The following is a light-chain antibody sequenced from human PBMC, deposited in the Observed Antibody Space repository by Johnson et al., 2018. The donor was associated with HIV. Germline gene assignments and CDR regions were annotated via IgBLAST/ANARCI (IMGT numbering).Light chain of an antibody. Sequence: QSVLTQPPSVSAAPGQKVTISCSGSSSNIGNNYVSCHQQLPGTAPKLLIYDNNKRPSGIPDRISGSKSGTSATLGITGLQTGDEADYYCGTWDTRLSGGGVFGTGTKVTVL. CDR3: GTWDTRLSGGGV. J-gene: IGLJ1*01. V-gene: IGLV1-51*01. CDR2: DNN. CDR1: SSNIGNNY.